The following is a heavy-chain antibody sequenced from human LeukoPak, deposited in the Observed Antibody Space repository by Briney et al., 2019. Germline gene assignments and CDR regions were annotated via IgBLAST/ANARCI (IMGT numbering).Heavy chain of an antibody. V-gene: IGHV3-43*01. D-gene: IGHD3-3*01. CDR1: GFTFDDYT. CDR2: ISWDGGST. Sequence: GGSLRLSCAASGFTFDDYTMHWVRQAPGKGLEWVSLISWDGGSTYYADSVKGRFTISRDNSKNSLYLQMNSLRTEDTALYYCAKDKYDFWSGNAGGTPMDVWGKGTTGTVSS. J-gene: IGHJ6*04. CDR3: AKDKYDFWSGNAGGTPMDV.